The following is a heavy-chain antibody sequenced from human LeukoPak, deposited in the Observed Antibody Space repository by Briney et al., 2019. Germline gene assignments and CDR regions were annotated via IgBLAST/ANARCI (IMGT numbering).Heavy chain of an antibody. D-gene: IGHD2-2*01. CDR1: GYSISSGNY. CDR2: IYHSGST. CDR3: AKRYCSSTTCYDDRGAFDY. Sequence: SETLSLTCTVSGYSISSGNYWDWIRQPPGKGLEWIGSIYHSGSTYYNPSLKSRVTISVDTSKNQFSLKLSSVTAADTAVYYCAKRYCSSTTCYDDRGAFDYWGQGTLVTASS. V-gene: IGHV4-38-2*02. J-gene: IGHJ4*02.